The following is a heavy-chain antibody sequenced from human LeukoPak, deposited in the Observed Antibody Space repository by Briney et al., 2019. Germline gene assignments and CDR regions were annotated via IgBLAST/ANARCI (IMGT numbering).Heavy chain of an antibody. V-gene: IGHV3-48*04. CDR3: ARDLLHYYDSSGYYPDAFDI. CDR2: ISSSSSTI. Sequence: GGSLRLSCAASGFTFSSYSMNWVRQAPGKGLEWVSYISSSSSTIYYADSVKGRFTISRDNAKNSLYLQMNSLRAEDTAVYYCARDLLHYYDSSGYYPDAFDIWGQGTMVTVSS. J-gene: IGHJ3*02. D-gene: IGHD3-22*01. CDR1: GFTFSSYS.